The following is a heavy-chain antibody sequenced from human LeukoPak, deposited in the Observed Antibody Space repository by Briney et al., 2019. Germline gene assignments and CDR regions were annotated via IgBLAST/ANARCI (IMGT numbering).Heavy chain of an antibody. Sequence: ASVKVSCKASGYTFTVYYMHWVRQAPGQGLEWMGRINPNSGGTNYAQKFQGRVTMTRDTSISTAYMELSRLRSDDTAVYYCARDNGKLTLYAFDIWGQGTMVTVSS. D-gene: IGHD1-7*01. V-gene: IGHV1-2*06. CDR2: INPNSGGT. CDR3: ARDNGKLTLYAFDI. CDR1: GYTFTVYY. J-gene: IGHJ3*02.